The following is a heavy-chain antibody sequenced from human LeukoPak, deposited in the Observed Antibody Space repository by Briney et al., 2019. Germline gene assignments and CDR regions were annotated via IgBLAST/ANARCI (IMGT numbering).Heavy chain of an antibody. V-gene: IGHV1-18*01. J-gene: IGHJ4*02. D-gene: IGHD3-10*01. CDR3: ARAYRRITMVRGVMWSY. CDR1: GYTFTSYG. Sequence: GASVKVSCKASGYTFTSYGISWVRQAPGQGLEWMGWISAYNGNTNYAQKLQGRVTMTTDTSTSTAYMELRSLRSDDTAVYYCARAYRRITMVRGVMWSYWGQGTLVTVSS. CDR2: ISAYNGNT.